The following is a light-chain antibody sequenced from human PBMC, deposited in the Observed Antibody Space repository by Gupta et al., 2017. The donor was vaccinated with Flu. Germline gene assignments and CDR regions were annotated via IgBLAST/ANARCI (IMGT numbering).Light chain of an antibody. J-gene: IGLJ3*02. Sequence: SVLTQPPSVSGAPGQRLALSCTGTSSNFGAGYDVHWYQQLPGTAPKLLIYGNNHRPSGVPDRFSGSKSGTSASLAITGLQAEDEAHYYCQSYDSSLSGSVFGGGTKLTVL. CDR2: GNN. V-gene: IGLV1-40*01. CDR3: QSYDSSLSGSV. CDR1: SSNFGAGYD.